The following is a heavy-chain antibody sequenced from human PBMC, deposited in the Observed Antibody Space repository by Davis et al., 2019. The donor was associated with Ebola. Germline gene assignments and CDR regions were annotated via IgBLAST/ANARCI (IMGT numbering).Heavy chain of an antibody. J-gene: IGHJ6*02. CDR3: ARDRNGPLYYYYGMDV. CDR2: ISYDGSNK. Sequence: SLKIPCAAPGFTFSSYGMHWVRQAPGKGLEWVAVISYDGSNKYYADSVKGRFTISRDNSKNTLYLQMNSLRAEDTAVYYCARDRNGPLYYYYGMDVWGQGTTVTVSS. V-gene: IGHV3-30*03. D-gene: IGHD2-8*01. CDR1: GFTFSSYG.